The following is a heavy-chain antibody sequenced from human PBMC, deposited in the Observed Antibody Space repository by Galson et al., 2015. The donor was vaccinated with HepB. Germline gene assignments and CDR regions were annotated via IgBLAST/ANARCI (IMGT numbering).Heavy chain of an antibody. CDR2: ISYDGADK. Sequence: SLRLSCAASGFTFRSYWMTWVRQAPGKGLEWVAVISYDGADKYYADSVKGRFTISRDNSKNTVYLQMNSLRAEDTAVYYCAKGSVVATAIYYSSYGMDVWGQGTTVTVSS. J-gene: IGHJ6*02. V-gene: IGHV3-30*18. CDR1: GFTFRSYW. D-gene: IGHD2-21*02. CDR3: AKGSVVATAIYYSSYGMDV.